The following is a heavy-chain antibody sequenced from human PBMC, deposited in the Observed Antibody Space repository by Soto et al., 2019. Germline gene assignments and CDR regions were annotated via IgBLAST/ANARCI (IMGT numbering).Heavy chain of an antibody. V-gene: IGHV3-30-3*01. CDR1: GFTFSSYA. D-gene: IGHD6-13*01. J-gene: IGHJ4*02. Sequence: PGGSLRLSCAASGFTFSSYAMHWVRQAPGKGLEWVAVISYDGSDKYYADSVKGRFTISRDNSKNTLYLQMNSLRAEDTAVYYCARGRAAADPKGGWYPYYFDYWGQGTLVTVSS. CDR2: ISYDGSDK. CDR3: ARGRAAADPKGGWYPYYFDY.